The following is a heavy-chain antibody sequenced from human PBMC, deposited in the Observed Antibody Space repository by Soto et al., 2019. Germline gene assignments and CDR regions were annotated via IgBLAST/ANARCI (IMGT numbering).Heavy chain of an antibody. V-gene: IGHV1-18*01. Sequence: GASVKVSCKASGHTFTSYGISWVRQAPGQGLEWMGWISAYNGNTNYAQKLQGRVTMTTDTSTSTAYMELRSLRSDDTAVYYCAREVVRVAGTRWFDPWGQGTLVTVSS. D-gene: IGHD6-19*01. CDR3: AREVVRVAGTRWFDP. CDR2: ISAYNGNT. CDR1: GHTFTSYG. J-gene: IGHJ5*02.